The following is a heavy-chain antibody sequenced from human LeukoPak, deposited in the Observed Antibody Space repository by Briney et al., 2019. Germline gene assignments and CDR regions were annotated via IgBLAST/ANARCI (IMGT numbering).Heavy chain of an antibody. J-gene: IGHJ3*02. V-gene: IGHV1-69*13. D-gene: IGHD3-10*01. CDR1: GGTFSSYA. CDR3: ARDRMVRGVIPDAFDI. Sequence: ASVKVSCKASGGTFSSYAISWVRQAPGQGLEWMGGIIPIFGTANYAQKFQGRVTITADESTSTAYMELSSLRSEDTAVYYCARDRMVRGVIPDAFDIWGQGTMVAVSS. CDR2: IIPIFGTA.